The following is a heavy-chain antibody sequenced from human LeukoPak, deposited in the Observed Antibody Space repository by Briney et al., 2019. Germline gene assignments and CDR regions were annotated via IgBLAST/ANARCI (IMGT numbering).Heavy chain of an antibody. CDR1: GGSITTTNW. Sequence: KPSGTLSLTCGVSGGSITTTNWWSWVRQPPGQGLEWIGETHLSGRTNYNPSLNSRVTLALDTSKNHLSLSLTSVTAADTAVYYCSRENGAFSPFGYWGQGTLVTVPS. CDR2: THLSGRT. D-gene: IGHD2-8*01. J-gene: IGHJ4*02. CDR3: SRENGAFSPFGY. V-gene: IGHV4-4*02.